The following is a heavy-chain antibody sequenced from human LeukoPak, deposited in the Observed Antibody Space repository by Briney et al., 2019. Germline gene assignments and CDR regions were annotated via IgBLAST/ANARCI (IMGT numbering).Heavy chain of an antibody. D-gene: IGHD3-10*01. CDR2: INAFNGDT. Sequence: GASVKVSCKGSGYSFTNYGISWVRQAPGQGLEWMGWINAFNGDTNHAQKFQGRVTMTTDTSTSTAYTELRSLRSDDTAVYYCARDGSGTWLDPWGQGTLVTVSS. V-gene: IGHV1-18*01. CDR3: ARDGSGTWLDP. CDR1: GYSFTNYG. J-gene: IGHJ5*02.